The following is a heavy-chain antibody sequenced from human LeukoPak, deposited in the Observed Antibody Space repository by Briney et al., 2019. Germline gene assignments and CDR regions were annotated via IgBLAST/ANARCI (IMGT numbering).Heavy chain of an antibody. Sequence: AGSLRLSCAAAAFTLSTISINWDSQAPGKGLEWVSSISSSSTYIYYADSVKGRFTISRDNAKNSLYLQMNSLRAEDTAVYYCAKAIVGATSFDYWGQGTLVTVSS. CDR2: ISSSSTYI. D-gene: IGHD1-26*01. CDR3: AKAIVGATSFDY. J-gene: IGHJ4*02. V-gene: IGHV3-21*01. CDR1: AFTLSTIS.